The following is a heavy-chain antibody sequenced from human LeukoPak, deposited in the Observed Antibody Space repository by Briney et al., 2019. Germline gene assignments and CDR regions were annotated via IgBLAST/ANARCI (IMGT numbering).Heavy chain of an antibody. CDR2: ISHSGSP. Sequence: SETLSLTCAVYGGSFSGYYWSWIRQPPGKGLEWIGEISHSGSPTYNPSLKRRVTISVDTSKNQFSLKLSSVTAADTAVYYCARGPRPRIVVVPAAMRGGGRYYYGMDVWGKGTTVTVSS. CDR3: ARGPRPRIVVVPAAMRGGGRYYYGMDV. V-gene: IGHV4-34*01. J-gene: IGHJ6*04. D-gene: IGHD2-2*01. CDR1: GGSFSGYY.